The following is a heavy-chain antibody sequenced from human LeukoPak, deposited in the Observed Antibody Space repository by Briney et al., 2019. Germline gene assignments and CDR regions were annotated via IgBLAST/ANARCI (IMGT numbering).Heavy chain of an antibody. CDR2: INHSGST. J-gene: IGHJ6*02. CDR3: ARYGMDV. Sequence: SETLSLTCIVSGGSISSGGYYWSWIRQPPGKGLEWIGEINHSGSTNYNPSLKSRVTISVDTSKNQFSLKLSSVTAADTAVYYCARYGMDVWGQGTTVTVSS. CDR1: GGSISSGGYY. V-gene: IGHV4-39*07.